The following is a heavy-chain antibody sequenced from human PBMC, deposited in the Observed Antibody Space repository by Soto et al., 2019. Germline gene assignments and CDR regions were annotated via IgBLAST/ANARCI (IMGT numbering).Heavy chain of an antibody. CDR1: GGSFISYY. V-gene: IGHV4-34*01. CDR3: ASGSRYYGMEL. Sequence: LSLTCVDYGGSFISYYWTWIRQPPGKGLEWIGDSNQSGSTNYNPSLKSRVTISVDTSKKQFPLKLTSVTAADTAVYYCASGSRYYGMELWGPGTTVPVSS. J-gene: IGHJ6*02. CDR2: SNQSGST.